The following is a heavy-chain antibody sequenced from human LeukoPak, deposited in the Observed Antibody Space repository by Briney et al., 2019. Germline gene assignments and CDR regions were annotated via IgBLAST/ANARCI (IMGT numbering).Heavy chain of an antibody. D-gene: IGHD6-19*01. J-gene: IGHJ4*02. CDR3: ARSRLSGWMDY. V-gene: IGHV4-59*01. CDR2: IYYSGST. CDR1: GGSISTYY. Sequence: SETLSLTCAVSGGSISTYYRSWLRQPPGKGLEWIGYIYYSGSTNYSPSLKSRVTISIHTSKTHFSLELNSVTAADTAVYYCARSRLSGWMDYWGQGTLVTVSS.